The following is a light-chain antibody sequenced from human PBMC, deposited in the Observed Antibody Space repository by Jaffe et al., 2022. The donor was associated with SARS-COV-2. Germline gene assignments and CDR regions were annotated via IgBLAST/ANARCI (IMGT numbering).Light chain of an antibody. V-gene: IGKV3-15*01. J-gene: IGKJ2*02. CDR2: GAS. CDR1: QSVDSN. CDR3: QQHSKWPRT. Sequence: EIVMTQSPVTLSVSPGERATLSCRASQSVDSNLAWYQQKPGQAPRLLIYGASTRATDIPARFSGSGSGTEFTLTISSLQSEDFAVYYCQQHSKWPRTFGQGTKLDIK.